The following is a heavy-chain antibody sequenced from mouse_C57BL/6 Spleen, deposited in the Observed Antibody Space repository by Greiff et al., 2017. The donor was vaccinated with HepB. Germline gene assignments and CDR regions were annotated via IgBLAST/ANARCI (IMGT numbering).Heavy chain of an antibody. CDR3: ARSRQLRPAWFAY. Sequence: QVQLQQPGAELVRPGSSVKLSCKASGYTFTSYWMHWVKQRPIQGLEWIGNIDPSDSETHYNQKFKDKATLTVDKSSSTAYMQLSSLTSEDSAVYYCARSRQLRPAWFAYWGQGTLVTVSA. D-gene: IGHD3-2*02. CDR2: IDPSDSET. CDR1: GYTFTSYW. J-gene: IGHJ3*01. V-gene: IGHV1-52*01.